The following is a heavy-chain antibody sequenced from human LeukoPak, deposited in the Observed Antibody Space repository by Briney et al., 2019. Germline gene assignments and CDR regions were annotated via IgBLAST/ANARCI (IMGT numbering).Heavy chain of an antibody. Sequence: SETLSLTCIVSGGSISSSNYYWGWIRQPPGKGLEWIGSICYSGSTYYNPSLQSRVTISVDTSQNQFSLTLSSVTAADTAVYYCARAHSIASYYYGVDVWGQGTTVTVSS. J-gene: IGHJ6*02. CDR1: GGSISSSNYY. V-gene: IGHV4-39*07. D-gene: IGHD6-13*01. CDR2: ICYSGST. CDR3: ARAHSIASYYYGVDV.